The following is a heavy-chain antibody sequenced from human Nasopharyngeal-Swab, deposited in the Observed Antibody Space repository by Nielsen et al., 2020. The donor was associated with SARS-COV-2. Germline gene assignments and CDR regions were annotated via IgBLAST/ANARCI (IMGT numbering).Heavy chain of an antibody. Sequence: WIRQPPGRGLEWVSAISGSGGSTYYADSVKGRFTISRDNSKNTLYLQMNSLRAEDTAVYYCAKQRYCSSTSCYGGGFDYWGQGTLVTVSP. CDR3: AKQRYCSSTSCYGGGFDY. D-gene: IGHD2-2*01. V-gene: IGHV3-23*01. J-gene: IGHJ4*02. CDR2: ISGSGGST.